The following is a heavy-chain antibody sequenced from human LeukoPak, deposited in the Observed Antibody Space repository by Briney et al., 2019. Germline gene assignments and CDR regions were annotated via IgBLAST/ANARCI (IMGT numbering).Heavy chain of an antibody. CDR3: ARRITFGGVIVIFDY. J-gene: IGHJ4*02. D-gene: IGHD3-16*02. V-gene: IGHV3-7*01. CDR2: IKQDGSEK. CDR1: GFTFSSYS. Sequence: PGGSLRLSCAASGFTFSSYSMNWVRQAPGKGLEWVANIKQDGSEKYYVDSVKGRFTISRDNAKNSLYLQMNSLRAEDTAVYYCARRITFGGVIVIFDYWGQGTLVTVSS.